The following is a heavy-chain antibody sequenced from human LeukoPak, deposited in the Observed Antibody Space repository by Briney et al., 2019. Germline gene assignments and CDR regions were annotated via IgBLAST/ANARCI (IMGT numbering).Heavy chain of an antibody. Sequence: SETLSLTCTVSGDSITSHYWSWIRQPPGKGLEWIGYLHYRGNMKHNSSFSGRITMSLDTSKNQFSLGLRSVPAADTAIYYCARESSTSQSNLFDYWGQGTLV. D-gene: IGHD6-6*01. CDR1: GDSITSHY. CDR2: LHYRGNM. CDR3: ARESSTSQSNLFDY. J-gene: IGHJ4*02. V-gene: IGHV4-59*11.